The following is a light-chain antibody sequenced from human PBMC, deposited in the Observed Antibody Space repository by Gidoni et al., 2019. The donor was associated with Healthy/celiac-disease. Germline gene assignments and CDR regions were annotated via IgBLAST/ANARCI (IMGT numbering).Light chain of an antibody. Sequence: ELVMTQSPATLSVSPGERATLSCRASQSVSSNLAWYQQKPGQAPRLLIYGASTRATGIPARFSGSCAGTEFTLTISSLQSEDFAVYYCQQYNNSPHTFGQGTKVEIK. CDR3: QQYNNSPHT. CDR2: GAS. CDR1: QSVSSN. J-gene: IGKJ1*01. V-gene: IGKV3-15*01.